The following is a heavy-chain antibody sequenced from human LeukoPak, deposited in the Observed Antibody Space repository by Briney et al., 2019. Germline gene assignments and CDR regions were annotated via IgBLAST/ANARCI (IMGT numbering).Heavy chain of an antibody. CDR2: IIPIFGTA. D-gene: IGHD1-26*01. Sequence: SVKVSCKASGGTFSSYAISWVRQAPGQGLEWMGGIIPIFGTANYAQKFQGRVTITADESTSTAYMELSSLRSEDTAVYYCATGLVGGGVLGSYFDYWGQGTLVTVSS. CDR1: GGTFSSYA. CDR3: ATGLVGGGVLGSYFDY. J-gene: IGHJ4*02. V-gene: IGHV1-69*13.